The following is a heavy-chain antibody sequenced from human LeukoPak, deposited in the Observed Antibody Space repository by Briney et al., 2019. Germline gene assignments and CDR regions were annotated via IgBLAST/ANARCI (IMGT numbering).Heavy chain of an antibody. CDR2: IIPIFGTA. CDR3: AGRLSGDYYYYMDV. D-gene: IGHD3-16*01. J-gene: IGHJ6*03. V-gene: IGHV1-69*13. Sequence: ASVKVSFMASGGTFSSYAISWVRQAPGQGLEWMGGIIPIFGTANYAQKFQGRVTITADESTSTAYMELSSLRSEDTAVYYCAGRLSGDYYYYMDVWGKGTTVTISS. CDR1: GGTFSSYA.